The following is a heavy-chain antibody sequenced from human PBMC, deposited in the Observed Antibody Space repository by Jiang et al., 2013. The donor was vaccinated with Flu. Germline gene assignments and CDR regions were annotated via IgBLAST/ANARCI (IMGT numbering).Heavy chain of an antibody. J-gene: IGHJ6*02. V-gene: IGHV1-8*01. CDR3: ARGREHHYGMDV. D-gene: IGHD1-26*01. Sequence: CKASGYTFTSYDINWVRQATGQGLEWMGWMNPNSGNTGYAQKFQGRVTMTRNTSISTAYMELSSLRSEDTAVYYCARGREHHYGMDVWGQGTTVTVSS. CDR2: MNPNSGNT. CDR1: GYTFTSYD.